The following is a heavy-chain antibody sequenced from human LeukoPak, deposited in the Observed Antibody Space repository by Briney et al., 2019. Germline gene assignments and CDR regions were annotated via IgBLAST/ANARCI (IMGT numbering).Heavy chain of an antibody. Sequence: PGGSLRLSCAASGFIFSSYDMDWVRHATGKGREWVSAIGTAGDTYYPGSVKGRFTISRENAKNSLYLQMNSLRAGDTAVYYCARDDSSGSPWGYFDLWGRGTLVTVSS. J-gene: IGHJ2*01. V-gene: IGHV3-13*01. D-gene: IGHD6-19*01. CDR1: GFIFSSYD. CDR2: IGTAGDT. CDR3: ARDDSSGSPWGYFDL.